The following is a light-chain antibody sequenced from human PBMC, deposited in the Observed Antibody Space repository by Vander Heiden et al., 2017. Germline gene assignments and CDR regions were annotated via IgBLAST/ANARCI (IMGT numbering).Light chain of an antibody. J-gene: IGKJ1*01. CDR1: QGIRNY. CDR3: QKYNSAPT. CDR2: AAT. V-gene: IGKV1-27*01. Sequence: DIQMTQSPTPLSASVGDGVTTTCRGSQGIRNYLAWYQQKPGKVAKLLIYAATSLKSGVSCRFGGSGSGTDFTLTISSLPPEDVATYYCQKYNSAPTFGQGTKVEIK.